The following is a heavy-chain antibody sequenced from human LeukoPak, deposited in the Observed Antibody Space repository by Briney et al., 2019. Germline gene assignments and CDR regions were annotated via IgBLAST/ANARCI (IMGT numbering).Heavy chain of an antibody. Sequence: SETLSLTCTVSGDSISSGNYYWTWIRQYPGKGLEWIGCLHSSGSTSYNPTLKSRPSISLGTSKNQFSLRLSSVTAADTAFYYCVRDRGDYGGNPGYFDYWGQGTLVTVSS. CDR1: GDSISSGNYY. CDR3: VRDRGDYGGNPGYFDY. V-gene: IGHV4-31*03. CDR2: LHSSGST. D-gene: IGHD4-23*01. J-gene: IGHJ4*02.